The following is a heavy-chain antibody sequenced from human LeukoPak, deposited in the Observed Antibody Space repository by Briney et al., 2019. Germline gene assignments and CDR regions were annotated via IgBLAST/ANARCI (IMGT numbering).Heavy chain of an antibody. Sequence: PSGTLSLTCAVYGGSFSGYYWSWIRQPPGKGLEWIGEINHSGSTNYNPSLKSRVTISVDTSKNQFSLKLSSVTAADTAVYYCASIGLRVPQTDYWGQGTLVTVSS. D-gene: IGHD5-12*01. CDR3: ASIGLRVPQTDY. V-gene: IGHV4-34*01. CDR2: INHSGST. J-gene: IGHJ4*02. CDR1: GGSFSGYY.